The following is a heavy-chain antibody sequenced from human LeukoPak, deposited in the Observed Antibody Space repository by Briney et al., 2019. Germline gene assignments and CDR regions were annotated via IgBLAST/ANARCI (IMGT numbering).Heavy chain of an antibody. V-gene: IGHV4-59*01. J-gene: IGHJ4*02. D-gene: IGHD3-22*01. Sequence: SETLSLTCTVSGGSISSYYWSWIRQPPGKGLEWIGYIYYSGGTNYNPSLKSRVTISIDTSKNQFSLKLSSVTAADTALYYCARRVSSGYSDYWGQGTLVTVSS. CDR2: IYYSGGT. CDR1: GGSISSYY. CDR3: ARRVSSGYSDY.